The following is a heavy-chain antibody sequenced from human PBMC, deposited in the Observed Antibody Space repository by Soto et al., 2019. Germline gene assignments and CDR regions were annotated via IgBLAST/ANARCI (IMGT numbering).Heavy chain of an antibody. Sequence: GGSLRLSCAASGFTFSSYWMHWVRQAPGKGLVWVSRINSDGSSTSYADSVKGRFTISRDNAKNTLYLQMNSLRAEDTDVYYCARDNPADPANCSSTSCSDTTLGYWGQGTLVTVSS. CDR2: INSDGSST. D-gene: IGHD2-2*01. J-gene: IGHJ4*02. CDR1: GFTFSSYW. CDR3: ARDNPADPANCSSTSCSDTTLGY. V-gene: IGHV3-74*01.